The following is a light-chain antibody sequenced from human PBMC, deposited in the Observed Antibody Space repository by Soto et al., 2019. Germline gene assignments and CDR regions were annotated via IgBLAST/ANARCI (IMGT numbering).Light chain of an antibody. V-gene: IGLV2-14*01. J-gene: IGLJ2*01. Sequence: QSALTQPPSASGSPGQSVAISCTGTSSDVGGYNYVSWYQQHPGKAPKLMIYEVSNRPSGVSNRFSGSKSGNTASLTISGLQAEDEADYYCSSYTSSSTPYVVFGGGTKVTVL. CDR2: EVS. CDR1: SSDVGGYNY. CDR3: SSYTSSSTPYVV.